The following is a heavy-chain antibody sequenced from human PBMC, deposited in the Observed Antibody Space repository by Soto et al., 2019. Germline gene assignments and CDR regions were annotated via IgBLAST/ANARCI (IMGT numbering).Heavy chain of an antibody. V-gene: IGHV1-58*01. CDR2: IVVGSGNT. J-gene: IGHJ3*02. CDR3: AALDSSGYYYEAFDI. Sequence: SVKVSCKASGFTFTSSAVQWVRQARGQRLEWIGWIVVGSGNTNYAQKFQERVTITRDMSTSTAYTELSSLRSEDTAVYYCAALDSSGYYYEAFDIWGQGTMVTVSS. CDR1: GFTFTSSA. D-gene: IGHD3-22*01.